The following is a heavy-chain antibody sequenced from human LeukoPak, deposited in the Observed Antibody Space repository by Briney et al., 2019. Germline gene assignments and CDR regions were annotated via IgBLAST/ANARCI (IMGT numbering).Heavy chain of an antibody. CDR1: GGSISSYY. CDR3: ARRPDWFDP. CDR2: IYYSGSA. J-gene: IGHJ5*02. V-gene: IGHV4-59*08. Sequence: PSETLSLTCTVSGGSISSYYWSWIWQPPGKGLEWIGYIYYSGSANYNPSLKSRVTISVDTSKNQFSLKLSSVTAADTAVYYCARRPDWFDPRGQGTLVTVSS.